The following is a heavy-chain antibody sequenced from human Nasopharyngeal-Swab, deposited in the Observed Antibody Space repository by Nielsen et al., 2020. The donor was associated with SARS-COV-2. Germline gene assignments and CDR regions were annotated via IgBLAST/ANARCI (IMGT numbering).Heavy chain of an antibody. V-gene: IGHV3-30-3*01. J-gene: IGHJ3*02. CDR1: GFTFSSYA. CDR3: AKGWGGSYVDAFDI. CDR2: ISYDESNK. Sequence: GESLKISCAASGFTFSSYAMHWVRQAPGKGLEWVAVISYDESNKYYADSVKGRFTISRDNSKNTLYLQMNSLRAEDTAVYYCAKGWGGSYVDAFDIWGQGTMVTVSS. D-gene: IGHD1-26*01.